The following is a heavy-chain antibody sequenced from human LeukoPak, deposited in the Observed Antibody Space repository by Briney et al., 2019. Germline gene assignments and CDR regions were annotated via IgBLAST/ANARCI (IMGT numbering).Heavy chain of an antibody. Sequence: PSETLSLTCIVSGGSISSYYWSWIRQPPGKGLEWIGYIYYSGSTNYNPSLKSRVTISVDTSKNQFSLKLSSVTAADTAVYYCARVRGFGELLPDYWGQGTLVTVSS. CDR3: ARVRGFGELLPDY. V-gene: IGHV4-59*01. CDR2: IYYSGST. D-gene: IGHD3-10*01. J-gene: IGHJ4*02. CDR1: GGSISSYY.